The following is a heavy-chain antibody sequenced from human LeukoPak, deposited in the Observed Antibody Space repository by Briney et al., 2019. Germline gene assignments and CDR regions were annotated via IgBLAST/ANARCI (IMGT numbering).Heavy chain of an antibody. D-gene: IGHD3-10*01. Sequence: GGSLRLSCAASGFTFGSYAMSWVRQAPGKGLEWVSAISGSGGSTYYADSVKGRFTISRDNSKNTLYLQMNSLRAEDTAVYYCAKDLVGLWFGSPQTLDYWGQGTLVTVSS. CDR3: AKDLVGLWFGSPQTLDY. CDR1: GFTFGSYA. CDR2: ISGSGGST. V-gene: IGHV3-23*01. J-gene: IGHJ4*02.